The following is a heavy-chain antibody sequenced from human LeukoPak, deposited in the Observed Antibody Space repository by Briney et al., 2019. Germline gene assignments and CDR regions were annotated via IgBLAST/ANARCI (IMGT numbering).Heavy chain of an antibody. CDR3: AKALYERSMFDLGDAFDI. V-gene: IGHV3-23*01. Sequence: GGSLRLSCAASGFTFSSYAMSWVRQAPGKGLEWVSAISGSGGSTYYADSVKGRFTISRDNSKNSLYVQMNSLRVEDTALYYCAKALYERSMFDLGDAFDIWGQGTIVTVSS. J-gene: IGHJ3*02. CDR2: ISGSGGST. CDR1: GFTFSSYA. D-gene: IGHD3-9*01.